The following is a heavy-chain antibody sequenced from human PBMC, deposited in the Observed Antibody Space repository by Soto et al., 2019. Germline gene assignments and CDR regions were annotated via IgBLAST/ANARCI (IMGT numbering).Heavy chain of an antibody. CDR2: ISGSGGST. V-gene: IGHV3-23*01. CDR1: GFTFSSYA. CDR3: AKDGIRGIHIDN. Sequence: GGSLRLSXAASGFTFSSYAMSWVRQAPGKGLEWVSAISGSGGSTYYADSVKGRFTISRDNSKNTLYLQMNSLRADDTAVYYCAKDGIRGIHIDNWGQGTLVTVSS. J-gene: IGHJ4*02.